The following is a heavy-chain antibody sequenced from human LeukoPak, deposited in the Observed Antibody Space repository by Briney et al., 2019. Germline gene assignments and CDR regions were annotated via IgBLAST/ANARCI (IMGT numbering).Heavy chain of an antibody. CDR1: GYTFTSYD. J-gene: IGHJ4*02. D-gene: IGHD6-19*01. V-gene: IGHV1-8*01. CDR3: ARGRGSGSGWRRFDY. Sequence: ASVKVSCKASGYTFTSYDINWVRQATGQGLEWMGWMNPNSGNTGYAQKFQGRVTMTRYTSISTAYMELSSLTSEDSAVYYCARGRGSGSGWRRFDYWGQGTLVTVSS. CDR2: MNPNSGNT.